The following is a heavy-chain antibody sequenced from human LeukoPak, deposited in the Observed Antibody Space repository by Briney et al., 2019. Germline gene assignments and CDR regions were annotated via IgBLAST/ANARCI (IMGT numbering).Heavy chain of an antibody. D-gene: IGHD3-10*01. CDR3: ARDMGYYGSGSYYEPLYYFDY. J-gene: IGHJ4*02. CDR1: GFTFSSYG. Sequence: LTGGSLRLSCAASGFTFSSYGMHWVRQAPGKGLEWVAVISYDGSDKYSADSVKGRFTISRDNSKNTLYLQMNSLRAEDTAVYYCARDMGYYGSGSYYEPLYYFDYWGQGTLVTVSS. V-gene: IGHV3-30*03. CDR2: ISYDGSDK.